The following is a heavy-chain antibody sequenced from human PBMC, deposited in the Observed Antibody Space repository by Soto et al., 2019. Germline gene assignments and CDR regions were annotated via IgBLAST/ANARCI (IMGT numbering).Heavy chain of an antibody. D-gene: IGHD5-12*01. J-gene: IGHJ4*02. V-gene: IGHV3-23*01. CDR3: AKGYYSGYDLAYFDY. CDR2: ISGSGDNT. CDR1: GFSFYDYA. Sequence: EVQLLESGGGLVQPGGSLRLSCAASGFSFYDYAMTWVRQAAGKGLEWVSAISGSGDNTYYADSVKGRFTISRDNSKNTLYLQLNSLRAEDTALYYCAKGYYSGYDLAYFDYWGQGTLVTVSS.